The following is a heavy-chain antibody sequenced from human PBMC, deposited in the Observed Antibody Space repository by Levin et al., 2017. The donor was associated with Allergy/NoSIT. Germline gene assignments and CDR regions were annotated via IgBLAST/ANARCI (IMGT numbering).Heavy chain of an antibody. CDR2: IRKRTNGYST. J-gene: IGHJ6*02. D-gene: IGHD6-13*01. CDR3: ARDGPLAAAGGSSGMDV. CDR1: GFTFSDHY. V-gene: IGHV3-72*01. Sequence: QSGGSLRLSCAASGFTFSDHYMDWVRQAPGKGLEWVGRIRKRTNGYSTEYAASVQGRFTVSRDDSNDSLYLQMNSLRAEDTAVYYWARDGPLAAAGGSSGMDVWGQGTTVTVSS.